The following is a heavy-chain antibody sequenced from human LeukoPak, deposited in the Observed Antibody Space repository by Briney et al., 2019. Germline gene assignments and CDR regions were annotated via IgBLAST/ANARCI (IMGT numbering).Heavy chain of an antibody. CDR3: ERAPYDILTGYYYYYYYGMDV. V-gene: IGHV1-2*02. CDR2: INPDSGDT. J-gene: IGHJ6*02. D-gene: IGHD3-9*01. CDR1: GYSITGYY. Sequence: ASVKVSCKASGYSITGYYMHWVRQAPGQGLEWMGWINPDSGDTKYAQKFQGRVTMTRDTSISTAYMELSRLRSDDTAVYYCERAPYDILTGYYYYYYYGMDVWGQGTTVTVSS.